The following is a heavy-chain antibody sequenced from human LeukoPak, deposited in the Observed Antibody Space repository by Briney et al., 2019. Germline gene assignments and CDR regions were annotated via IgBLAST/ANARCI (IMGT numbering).Heavy chain of an antibody. CDR1: GYPFTSYY. J-gene: IGHJ4*02. D-gene: IGHD3-16*02. CDR3: ARDRGDYVWGSYRPEPYFDY. V-gene: IGHV1-46*01. Sequence: ASVKVSRKASGYPFTSYYMHWVRQAPGQGLEWMGIINPSGGSTSYAQKFQGRVTMTRDTSTSTVYMELSSLRSEDTAVYYCARDRGDYVWGSYRPEPYFDYWGQGTLVTVSS. CDR2: INPSGGST.